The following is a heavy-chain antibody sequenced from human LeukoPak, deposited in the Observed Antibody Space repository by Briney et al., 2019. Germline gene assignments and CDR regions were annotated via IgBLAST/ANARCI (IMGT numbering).Heavy chain of an antibody. CDR3: AREVVDTAMVYYFDY. CDR2: ITSGSGYDT. J-gene: IGHJ4*02. D-gene: IGHD5-18*01. Sequence: GGSLRLSCEASGFTFSSYAMIWVRQAPGKGLEWVSAITSGSGYDTYYADSVKGRFTISRDNSRTALYLQMNSLRAEDTAVYYCAREVVDTAMVYYFDYWGQGTLVTVSS. CDR1: GFTFSSYA. V-gene: IGHV3-23*01.